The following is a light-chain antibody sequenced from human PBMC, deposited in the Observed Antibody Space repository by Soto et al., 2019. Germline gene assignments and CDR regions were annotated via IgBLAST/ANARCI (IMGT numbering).Light chain of an antibody. CDR2: DVS. J-gene: IGKJ4*01. Sequence: LTQSPATLSLSPGERATLSCRASQSVDTYLAWYQQKSGRAPRLLIYDVSKRATGIPPRFSGSGAGTDFTLTISSLEPEDSATYYCQQRRSSLTFGGGTKVDIK. CDR3: QQRRSSLT. V-gene: IGKV3D-11*02. CDR1: QSVDTY.